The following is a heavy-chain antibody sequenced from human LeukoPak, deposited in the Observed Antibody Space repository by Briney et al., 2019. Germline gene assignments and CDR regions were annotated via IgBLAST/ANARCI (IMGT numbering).Heavy chain of an antibody. V-gene: IGHV3-23*01. Sequence: GGSLRLSCAASGFTFSSYAMSWVRQAPGKGLEWVSAISGSGGSTYYADSVKGRFTISRDNSKNTLYLQMNSLRAEDTAVYYCAKATVDSGSYRGMDVWGQGTTVTVSS. D-gene: IGHD1-26*01. CDR2: ISGSGGST. J-gene: IGHJ6*02. CDR1: GFTFSSYA. CDR3: AKATVDSGSYRGMDV.